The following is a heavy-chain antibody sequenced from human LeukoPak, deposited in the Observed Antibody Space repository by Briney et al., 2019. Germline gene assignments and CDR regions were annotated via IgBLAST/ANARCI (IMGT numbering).Heavy chain of an antibody. J-gene: IGHJ3*02. CDR3: AREDIVVVPAAIRSALWFGESTDAFDI. Sequence: SETLSLTCAVYGGSFSGYYWSWIRQPAGKGLEWIGRIYTSGSTNYNPSLKSRVTMSVDTSKNQFSLKLSSVTAADTAVYYCAREDIVVVPAAIRSALWFGESTDAFDIWGQGTMVTVSS. CDR1: GGSFSGYY. D-gene: IGHD2-2*01. V-gene: IGHV4-59*10. CDR2: IYTSGST.